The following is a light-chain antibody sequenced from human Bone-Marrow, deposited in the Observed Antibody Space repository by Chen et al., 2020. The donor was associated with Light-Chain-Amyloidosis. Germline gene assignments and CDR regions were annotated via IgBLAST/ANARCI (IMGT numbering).Light chain of an antibody. J-gene: IGLJ1*01. Sequence: SVLSHTASVSGSPGQTITISCTGTSTDVGGYNSVSWYQQHPGKAPKLMIYDVSTRPSGVSSRFSGSKSGNTASLTISGLQAEDEADYYCSSYTASSFYVFGTATTVTVL. CDR2: DVS. CDR3: SSYTASSFYV. CDR1: STDVGGYNS. V-gene: IGLV2-14*03.